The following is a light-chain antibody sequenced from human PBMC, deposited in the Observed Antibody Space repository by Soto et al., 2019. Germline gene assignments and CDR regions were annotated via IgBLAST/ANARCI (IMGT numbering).Light chain of an antibody. J-gene: IGKJ1*01. CDR2: GAS. V-gene: IGKV3-15*01. CDR1: QSVSNN. CDR3: EQYTDWWT. Sequence: EIVMTQSPATLSVSPGESATLSCRASQSVSNNLTWYQQKPGQPPRLLIYGASTRATGVPGSFSGSGSGTEFTLTISSLQSEDFAVYYCEQYTDWWTFGQGTKVEI.